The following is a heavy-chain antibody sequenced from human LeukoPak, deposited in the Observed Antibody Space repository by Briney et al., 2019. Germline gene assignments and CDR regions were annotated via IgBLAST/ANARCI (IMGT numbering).Heavy chain of an antibody. Sequence: SETLSLACAVSGGSISSYDWSWMRQPAGKGLEWIGRIYTRGSTNYNPSLKSRVSMSVDTSKKQFSLKLSSVTAADTAVYYCARDRSWNDVLFWFDPWGQGTLVTVS. CDR1: GGSISSYD. V-gene: IGHV4-4*07. D-gene: IGHD1-1*01. CDR2: IYTRGST. CDR3: ARDRSWNDVLFWFDP. J-gene: IGHJ5*02.